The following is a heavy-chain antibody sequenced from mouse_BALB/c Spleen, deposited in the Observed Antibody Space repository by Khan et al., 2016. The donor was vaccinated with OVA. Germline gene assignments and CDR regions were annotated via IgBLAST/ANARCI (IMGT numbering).Heavy chain of an antibody. CDR1: GFTIKDYY. V-gene: IGHV14-3*02. CDR3: ARMARK. J-gene: IGHJ2*01. CDR2: IDPPNGNT. Sequence: VQLKESGAELVKPGATVKLSCTASGFTIKDYYMHWLKQCPEQGLKWMGWIDPPNGNTKYDPKFQGRVTITSDTSSNTAYLQLSSLTSEDTAVYYCARMARKWGQGTTLTVSS.